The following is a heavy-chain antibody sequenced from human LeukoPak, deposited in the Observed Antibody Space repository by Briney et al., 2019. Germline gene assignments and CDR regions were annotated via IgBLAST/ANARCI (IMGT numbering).Heavy chain of an antibody. D-gene: IGHD4-23*01. V-gene: IGHV3-23*01. CDR1: GFTFSSYA. CDR3: AKDLGSVVTPPSLDY. CDR2: ASGSGGST. J-gene: IGHJ4*02. Sequence: GGSLRLSCAASGFTFSSYAMSWVRQAPGKGLEWVSSASGSGGSTYYADSVKGRFTISRDNSKNTQYLQMNSLRAEDTAVYYCAKDLGSVVTPPSLDYWGQGTLVTVSS.